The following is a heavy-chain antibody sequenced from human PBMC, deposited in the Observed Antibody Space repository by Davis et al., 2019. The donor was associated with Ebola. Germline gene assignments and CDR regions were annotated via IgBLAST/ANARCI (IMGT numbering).Heavy chain of an antibody. CDR1: GYSFTSYW. D-gene: IGHD2-8*01. J-gene: IGHJ6*02. Sequence: GESLKISCKGSGYSFTSYWIGWVRQMPGKGLEWMGIIYPGDSDTRYSPSFQGQVTISADKSISTAYLQWSSLKTSDTAMYYCARHLQYCTNGVCYSYYYGMDVWGQGTTVTVSS. V-gene: IGHV5-51*01. CDR3: ARHLQYCTNGVCYSYYYGMDV. CDR2: IYPGDSDT.